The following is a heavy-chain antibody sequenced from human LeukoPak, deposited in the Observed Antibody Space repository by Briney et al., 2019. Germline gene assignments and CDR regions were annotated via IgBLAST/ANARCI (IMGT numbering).Heavy chain of an antibody. J-gene: IGHJ4*02. D-gene: IGHD2-2*02. CDR1: GFTFSSCA. V-gene: IGHV3-23*01. CDR2: ISAEGGNT. CDR3: AKDIPKMIEDDY. Sequence: PGGSLRLSCAASGFTFSSCAMSWVRQAPGKGLEWVSAISAEGGNTYYADSVKGRFTISRDNSRKMLYLQMNSLRAEDTAVYYCAKDIPKMIEDDYWGQGTLVTVSS.